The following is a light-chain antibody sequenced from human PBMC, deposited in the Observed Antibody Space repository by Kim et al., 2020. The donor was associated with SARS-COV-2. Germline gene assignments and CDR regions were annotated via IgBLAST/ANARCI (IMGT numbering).Light chain of an antibody. CDR1: QDISSY. V-gene: IGKV1-33*01. CDR3: QQYESLPLT. CDR2: DAS. Sequence: DIEMTQSPSSLSASIGDRVTITCRASQDISSYLTWYQQKAGKAPNLLINDASTLEIGVPQRFSGSGSGTDFSLTIASLQPEDVATYYCQQYESLPLTFGGGTKLEI. J-gene: IGKJ4*01.